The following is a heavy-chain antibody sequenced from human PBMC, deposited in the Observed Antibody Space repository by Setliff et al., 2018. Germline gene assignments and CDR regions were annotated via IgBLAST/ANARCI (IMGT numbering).Heavy chain of an antibody. Sequence: SETLSLTCTVSGDSISRSTYYWSWVRQSPGKGLEWIGFVHFGGDTNYNPSLKSRVTMSADTSNNQFSLKLSSVTAADTAVYFCARGYYNFLSGYYTPYYFDYWGQGTLVTVSS. D-gene: IGHD3-3*01. J-gene: IGHJ4*02. CDR1: GDSISRSTYY. CDR3: ARGYYNFLSGYYTPYYFDY. V-gene: IGHV4-61*01. CDR2: VHFGGDT.